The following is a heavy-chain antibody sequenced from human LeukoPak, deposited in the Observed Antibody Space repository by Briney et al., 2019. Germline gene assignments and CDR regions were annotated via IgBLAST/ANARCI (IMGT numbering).Heavy chain of an antibody. J-gene: IGHJ4*02. Sequence: GXSLRLSCAASGFTFSSYAMRWVRQAPGKGLEWGSDISGSGGSKYYADSVKGRFTIYRDNSKNTLYLQMNSLRAEDTAVYYCAKGGVYRSAFDYWGQGTLVTVSS. CDR2: ISGSGGSK. V-gene: IGHV3-23*01. CDR3: AKGGVYRSAFDY. D-gene: IGHD1-26*01. CDR1: GFTFSSYA.